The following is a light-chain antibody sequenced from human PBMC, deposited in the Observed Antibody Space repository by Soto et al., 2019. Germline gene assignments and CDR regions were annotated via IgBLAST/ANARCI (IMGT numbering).Light chain of an antibody. V-gene: IGKV3-15*01. CDR1: QSVSSD. CDR3: QQHNNWPVYT. CDR2: GAS. J-gene: IGKJ2*01. Sequence: EIVMTQSPATLSVSPGERATLSCRASQSVSSDLAWYHQKPGQAPRLLIYGASTRAPGIPARFSGSGSGTDFTLTISSLQSEDFAVYYCQQHNNWPVYTVRQATKLEIK.